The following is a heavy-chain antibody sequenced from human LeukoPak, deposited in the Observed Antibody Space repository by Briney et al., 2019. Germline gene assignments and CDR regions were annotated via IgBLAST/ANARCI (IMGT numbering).Heavy chain of an antibody. D-gene: IGHD4-17*01. Sequence: PGGSLRLSCAASGFTFSSYSMNWVRQPPGKGLEWVSSISSSSSYIYYADSVKGRFTISRDNAKNSLYLQMNSLRAEDTAVYYCARVGDDYGDYGSFDYWGQGTLVTVSS. CDR3: ARVGDDYGDYGSFDY. V-gene: IGHV3-21*01. CDR2: ISSSSSYI. J-gene: IGHJ4*02. CDR1: GFTFSSYS.